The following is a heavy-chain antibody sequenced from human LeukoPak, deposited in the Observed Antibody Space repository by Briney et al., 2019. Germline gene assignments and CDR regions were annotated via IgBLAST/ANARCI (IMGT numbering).Heavy chain of an antibody. Sequence: GGSLRLSCAASGFTFSSYSMNWVRQAPGKGLEWVSSISGSSSYIYYADSVKGRFTISRDNAKNSLYLQMNSLRAEDTAVYYCARESRSGYYWFDPWGQGTLVTVSS. CDR2: ISGSSSYI. V-gene: IGHV3-21*01. CDR1: GFTFSSYS. J-gene: IGHJ5*02. D-gene: IGHD3-22*01. CDR3: ARESRSGYYWFDP.